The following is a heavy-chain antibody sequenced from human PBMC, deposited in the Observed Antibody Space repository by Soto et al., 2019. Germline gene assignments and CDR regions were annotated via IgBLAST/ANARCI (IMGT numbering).Heavy chain of an antibody. V-gene: IGHV1-46*01. D-gene: IGHD2-15*01. CDR1: GFTFSSYY. CDR3: AREYCTGGYCYSGSFEP. CDR2: LDPRDGTT. J-gene: IGHJ5*02. Sequence: ASVKVSCKASGFTFSSYYFHWLRQAPGQGLEWMGRLDPRDGTTSYSQKFQGRVTMTRDTSTSTLHMGLSSLRSEDTAVYYCAREYCTGGYCYSGSFEPWGQGTLVTVSS.